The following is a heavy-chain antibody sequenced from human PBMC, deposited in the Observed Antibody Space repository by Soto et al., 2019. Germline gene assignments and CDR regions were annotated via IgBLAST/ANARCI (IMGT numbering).Heavy chain of an antibody. J-gene: IGHJ5*02. CDR3: ARDQSIAAAGLFTDINNWFDP. Sequence: GASVKVSCKASGCTFTSYGISWGRQAPGQGRGWMGWISAYNGKTNYAEKLQGRGTMTTDTSTSTAYMELRSLRSDDTAVYYCARDQSIAAAGLFTDINNWFDPWGQGTLVTVSS. CDR2: ISAYNGKT. CDR1: GCTFTSYG. D-gene: IGHD6-13*01. V-gene: IGHV1-18*01.